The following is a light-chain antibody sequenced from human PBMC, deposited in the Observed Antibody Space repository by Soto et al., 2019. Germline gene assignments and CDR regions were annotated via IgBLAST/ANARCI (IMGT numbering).Light chain of an antibody. Sequence: QSALTQPPSASGSPGQSVAISCTGTSSDIGAYNYVSWYQHLPDKVPKLIISLVSNRPSGVSNRFSGSKSGNTASLTISGLQAEDEGDYYCTSWGIFGPGTKVTVL. CDR3: TSWGI. J-gene: IGLJ1*01. CDR1: SSDIGAYNY. V-gene: IGLV2-14*01. CDR2: LVS.